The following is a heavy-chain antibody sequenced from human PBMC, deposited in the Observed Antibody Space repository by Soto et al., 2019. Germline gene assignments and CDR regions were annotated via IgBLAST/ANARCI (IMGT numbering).Heavy chain of an antibody. Sequence: GESLKISCKASGYSFTNYWIGWVRQMPGKGLEWMVIIYPGDSDTRYSPSFQGHVTISADKSISTAYLQWNSLKASDTAMYYCVRGWAPYSSGWYPNSYFFDYWGQGTLVTVS. J-gene: IGHJ4*02. D-gene: IGHD6-19*01. CDR1: GYSFTNYW. V-gene: IGHV5-51*01. CDR3: VRGWAPYSSGWYPNSYFFDY. CDR2: IYPGDSDT.